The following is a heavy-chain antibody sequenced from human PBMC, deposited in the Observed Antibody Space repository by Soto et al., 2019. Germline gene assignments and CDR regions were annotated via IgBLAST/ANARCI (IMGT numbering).Heavy chain of an antibody. CDR3: ATSIAARPWFNWFDP. V-gene: IGHV1-69*13. J-gene: IGHJ5*02. CDR2: IIPIFGTA. CDR1: GGTFSSYA. Sequence: SVKVSCKASGGTFSSYAISWVRQAPGQGLEWMGGIIPIFGTANYAQKFQGRVTITADESTSTAYMELSSLRSEDTAVYYCATSIAARPWFNWFDPWGQGTLVTVSS. D-gene: IGHD6-6*01.